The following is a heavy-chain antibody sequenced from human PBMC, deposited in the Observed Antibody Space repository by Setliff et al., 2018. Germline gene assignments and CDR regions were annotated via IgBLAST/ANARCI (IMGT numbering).Heavy chain of an antibody. CDR3: ARSSISCPFDH. CDR1: GYTITNFA. Sequence: GASVKVSCKASGYTITNFALNWVRQAPGQGPEWMGWINTNSGNPTYAQGFTGRFVFSLDTSVSTAYLQISSLKAEDTAIYYCARSSISCPFDHWGQGTLVTVSS. J-gene: IGHJ4*02. D-gene: IGHD2-2*01. CDR2: INTNSGNP. V-gene: IGHV7-4-1*02.